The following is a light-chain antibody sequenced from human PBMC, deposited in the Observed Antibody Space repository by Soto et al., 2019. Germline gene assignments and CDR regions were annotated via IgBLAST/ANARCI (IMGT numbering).Light chain of an antibody. CDR1: QSVSSY. CDR3: QQRSNWPPIT. J-gene: IGKJ5*01. Sequence: EIVLTQSPATVSLSPLERATLSFRASQSVSSYLAWYQQKPGQAPRLLIYGASSRATGIPDRFSGRGSGTDFTLTITSVEPEDFAVYYCQQRSNWPPITFGQGTRLEIK. V-gene: IGKV3-11*01. CDR2: GAS.